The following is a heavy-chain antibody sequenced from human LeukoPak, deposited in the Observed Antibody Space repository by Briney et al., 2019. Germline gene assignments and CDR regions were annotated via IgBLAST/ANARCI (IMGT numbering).Heavy chain of an antibody. CDR3: ASRNQLLSDAFDI. D-gene: IGHD2-2*01. CDR1: GYSFSSYW. CDR2: IYPGDSDT. Sequence: PGESLKISCKGSGYSFSSYWIAWVRQMPGKGLEWMGIIYPGDSDTRYSPSFQGQVTISADKSISTAYLQWSSLKASDTATYYCASRNQLLSDAFDIWGQGTMVTVSS. V-gene: IGHV5-51*01. J-gene: IGHJ3*02.